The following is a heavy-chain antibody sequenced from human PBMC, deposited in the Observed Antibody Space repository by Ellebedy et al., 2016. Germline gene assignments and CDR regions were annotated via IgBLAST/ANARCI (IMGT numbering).Heavy chain of an antibody. Sequence: GESLKISCAASGFTFSNAWMNWVRQAPGKGLEWVGRIKSKTDGGAADYAAPVKGRFTISRDDLKNTLYLQMNSLKTEDTAVYFCTTVYRYNYDSVWGQGTLVTVSS. D-gene: IGHD5-18*01. CDR2: IKSKTDGGAA. J-gene: IGHJ4*02. V-gene: IGHV3-15*01. CDR1: GFTFSNAW. CDR3: TTVYRYNYDSV.